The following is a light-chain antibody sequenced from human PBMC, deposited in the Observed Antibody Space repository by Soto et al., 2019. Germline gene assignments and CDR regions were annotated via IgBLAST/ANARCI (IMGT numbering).Light chain of an antibody. CDR1: SSDVGAYNY. CDR2: EVS. CDR3: SSCTTSNTLV. V-gene: IGLV2-14*01. J-gene: IGLJ1*01. Sequence: QSVLTQPASVSGSPGQSITISCTGTSSDVGAYNYVSWYQQHPGKAPKLMIYEVSNRPSGVSNRFSGSKSGNTASLTISGLQAEDEADYYCSSCTTSNTLVFGTGTKLTVL.